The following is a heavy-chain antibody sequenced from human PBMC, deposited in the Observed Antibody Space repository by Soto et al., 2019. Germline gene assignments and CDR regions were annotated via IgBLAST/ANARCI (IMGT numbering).Heavy chain of an antibody. V-gene: IGHV4-59*08. Sequence: TSETLSLTCTVSGGSISSYYWSWIRQPPGKGLEWIGYIYYSGSTNYNPSLKSRVTISVDTSKNQFSLKLSSVTAADTAVYYCARSRITFGGVIVIDYFDYWGQGTLVTVSS. J-gene: IGHJ4*02. D-gene: IGHD3-16*02. CDR1: GGSISSYY. CDR3: ARSRITFGGVIVIDYFDY. CDR2: IYYSGST.